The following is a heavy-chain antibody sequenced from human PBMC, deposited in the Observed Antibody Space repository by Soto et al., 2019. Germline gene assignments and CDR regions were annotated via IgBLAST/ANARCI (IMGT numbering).Heavy chain of an antibody. CDR2: IRYDGSNK. D-gene: IGHD6-13*01. CDR1: GFSFSYYG. J-gene: IGHJ4*02. V-gene: IGHV3-33*07. Sequence: GGSLRLSCVASGFSFSYYGMYWVRQAPGKGLEWVAVIRYDGSNKYYGDSVKGRFTISRDNSKNTLYLQMNSLRADDTAVYYCARGRGYSTSWSIYYFDFWGQGAQVTVSS. CDR3: ARGRGYSTSWSIYYFDF.